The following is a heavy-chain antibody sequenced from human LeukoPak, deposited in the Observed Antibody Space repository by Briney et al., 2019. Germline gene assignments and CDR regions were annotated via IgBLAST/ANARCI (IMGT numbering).Heavy chain of an antibody. CDR3: ARRGSGSRGDFDY. V-gene: IGHV4-31*03. Sequence: SQTLSLTCTVSGGSISSGGYYWSWIRQHPGKGLEWIGYIYYSGSTYYNPSLKSRVTISVDTSKNQFSLKLGSVTAADTAVYYCARRGSGSRGDFDYWGQGTLVTVSS. D-gene: IGHD2-15*01. CDR1: GGSISSGGYY. J-gene: IGHJ4*02. CDR2: IYYSGST.